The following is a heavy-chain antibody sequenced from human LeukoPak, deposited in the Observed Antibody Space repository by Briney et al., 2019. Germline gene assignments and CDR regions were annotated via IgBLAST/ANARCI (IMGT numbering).Heavy chain of an antibody. D-gene: IGHD3-22*01. Sequence: PSQTLSLTCTVSGGSISSGAYYWSWIRQHPGKGLEWIGYIYYSGSTYYNPSLKSRVTISVDTSKNQVSLKLSSVTAADTAVYYCARDRSDSSGYLVIDYWGQGTLVTVSS. CDR3: ARDRSDSSGYLVIDY. V-gene: IGHV4-31*03. J-gene: IGHJ4*02. CDR1: GGSISSGAYY. CDR2: IYYSGST.